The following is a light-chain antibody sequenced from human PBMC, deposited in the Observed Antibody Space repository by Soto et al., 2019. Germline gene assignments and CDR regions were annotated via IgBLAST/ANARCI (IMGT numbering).Light chain of an antibody. J-gene: IGKJ1*01. V-gene: IGKV3-15*01. Sequence: EIVMTQSPATLSVSPGERGTLSCRASQSVSSNLAWYQQKPGQPPRILIYGASTRATGIPARFSGGGSGTDFTLTISRLEPEDFEVYYCHQYGSSPATFGQGTKVDIK. CDR2: GAS. CDR3: HQYGSSPAT. CDR1: QSVSSN.